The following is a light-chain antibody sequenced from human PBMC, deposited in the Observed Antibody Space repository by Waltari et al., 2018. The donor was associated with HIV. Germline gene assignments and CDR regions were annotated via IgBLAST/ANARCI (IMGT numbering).Light chain of an antibody. V-gene: IGLV8-61*01. CDR3: VLYMGSGIWV. CDR2: STN. J-gene: IGLJ3*02. CDR1: SGSVPDRYY. Sequence: QAVVTQEPSFSVSHGGTVKPTWGLSSGSVPDRYYPSWYLQTPGQAPRTLTYSTNSRSSGVPDRFSGSILGNQAALTITGAQADDESDYYCVLYMGSGIWVFGGGTKVTVL.